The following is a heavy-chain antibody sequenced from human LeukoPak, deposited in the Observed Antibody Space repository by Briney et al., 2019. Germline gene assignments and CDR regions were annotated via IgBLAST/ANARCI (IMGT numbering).Heavy chain of an antibody. Sequence: GGSLRLSCAASGFTFSSYGMHWVRQAPGKGLEWVAVIWYDGSNKYYADSVKGRFTISRDNSKNTLYLQMNSLRAEDTAVYYCARDQGLLVVAGSFGYWGQGTLVTVSS. CDR3: ARDQGLLVVAGSFGY. CDR1: GFTFSSYG. D-gene: IGHD6-19*01. CDR2: IWYDGSNK. J-gene: IGHJ4*02. V-gene: IGHV3-33*01.